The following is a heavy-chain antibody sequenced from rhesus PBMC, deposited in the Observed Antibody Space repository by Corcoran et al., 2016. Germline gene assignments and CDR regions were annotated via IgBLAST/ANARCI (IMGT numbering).Heavy chain of an antibody. Sequence: QVTLKESGPALVKPTQTLTLTCTFSGFSLTTSGMGVGWIRQPPGKALDWLALLYLDDAKRYNTSLKSRLTISKDTSKNQVVLTMTNMDPVDTATYYCARWIQLPNRGVTHWYFDLWGPGTPITISS. D-gene: IGHD5-12*01. CDR2: LYLDDAK. V-gene: IGHV2-174*01. CDR1: GFSLTTSGMG. J-gene: IGHJ2*01. CDR3: ARWIQLPNRGVTHWYFDL.